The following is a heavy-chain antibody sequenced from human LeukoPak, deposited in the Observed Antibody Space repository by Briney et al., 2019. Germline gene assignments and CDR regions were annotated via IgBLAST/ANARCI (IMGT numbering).Heavy chain of an antibody. CDR3: ARGDIVVVPAANRGFYSYGMDV. CDR2: ISSSGSTM. Sequence: RGSLRLSCAASGFTVSSFEMNWVRQAPGKGLQWVSYISSSGSTMQYADSVKGRFTITRDNAKNSLYLQMNSLRGEDTAVYYCARGDIVVVPAANRGFYSYGMDVWGQGTTVTVSS. D-gene: IGHD2-2*01. CDR1: GFTVSSFE. J-gene: IGHJ6*02. V-gene: IGHV3-48*03.